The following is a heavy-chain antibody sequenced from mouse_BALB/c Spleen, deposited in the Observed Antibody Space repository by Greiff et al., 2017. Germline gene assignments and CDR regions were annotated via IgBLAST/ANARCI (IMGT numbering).Heavy chain of an antibody. D-gene: IGHD2-4*01. CDR3: ARNGKGITTSWFAY. CDR2: IWSGGST. CDR1: GFSLTSYG. V-gene: IGHV2-2*02. Sequence: QVQLKQSGPGLVQPSQSLSITCTVSGFSLTSYGVHWVRQSPGKGLEWLGVIWSGGSTDYNAAFISRLSISKDNSKSQVFFKMNSLQANDTAIYYCARNGKGITTSWFAYWGQGTLVTVSA. J-gene: IGHJ3*01.